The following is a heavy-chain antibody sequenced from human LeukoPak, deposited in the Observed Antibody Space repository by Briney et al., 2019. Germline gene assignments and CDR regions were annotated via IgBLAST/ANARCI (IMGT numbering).Heavy chain of an antibody. CDR3: ARINRDAFDI. CDR1: GFTFSSYA. J-gene: IGHJ3*02. V-gene: IGHV3-33*08. Sequence: GGSLRLSCAASGFTFSSYAMSWVRQAPGKGLEWVAVTWYDGSNKNYADSVKGRFTVSRDDSKNTVYLHMNNLRAEDAAVYYCARINRDAFDIWGQGTMVTVSS. CDR2: TWYDGSNK.